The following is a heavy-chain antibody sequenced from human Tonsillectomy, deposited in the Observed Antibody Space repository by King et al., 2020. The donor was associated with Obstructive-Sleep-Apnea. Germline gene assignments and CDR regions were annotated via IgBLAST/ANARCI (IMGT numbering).Heavy chain of an antibody. CDR2: INHSGNT. CDR1: GGSFSDYY. D-gene: IGHD6-13*01. Sequence: VQLQQWGAGLLKPSETLSLTCAVYGGSFSDYYWSWIRQPPGKGLEWIGEINHSGNTNYNPSLKSRVTISVDTSKNQFSLQLSSVTAADTAMYYCAKGSSSWYPDYFDYWGQGTLVTVSS. CDR3: AKGSSSWYPDYFDY. V-gene: IGHV4-34*01. J-gene: IGHJ4*02.